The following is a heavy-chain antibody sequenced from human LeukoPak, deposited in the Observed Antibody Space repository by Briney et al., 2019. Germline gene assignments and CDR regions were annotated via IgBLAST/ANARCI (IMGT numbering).Heavy chain of an antibody. V-gene: IGHV4-59*01. CDR2: IYYSGNT. CDR3: ARGGSYGAYLDY. Sequence: SETLSLTCSVSGASITNYYWSWIRQAPGKGLEWIGYIYYSGNTNTYNPSLKSRATISLYTSRKYFSLELRSVTAADTAVYYCARGGSYGAYLDYWGQGALVIVSS. D-gene: IGHD1-26*01. CDR1: GASITNYY. J-gene: IGHJ4*02.